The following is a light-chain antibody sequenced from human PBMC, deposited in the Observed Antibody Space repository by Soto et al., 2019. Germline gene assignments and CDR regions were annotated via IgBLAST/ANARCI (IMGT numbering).Light chain of an antibody. Sequence: DIVVTQSPAILSASPGERVTLSCRASQCVSSRLAWYQQRPGQVPRLLIYDTSTRAPGISARFSGSGSGTEFTLTISSLQSEDFAVYYCQEYIQWPPGMFGPGTTVDIK. V-gene: IGKV3-15*01. J-gene: IGKJ1*01. CDR3: QEYIQWPPGM. CDR1: QCVSSR. CDR2: DTS.